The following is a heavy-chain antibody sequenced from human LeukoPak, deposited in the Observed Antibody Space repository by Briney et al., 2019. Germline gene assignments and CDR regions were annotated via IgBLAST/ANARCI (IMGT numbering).Heavy chain of an antibody. D-gene: IGHD2-8*01. CDR3: ASSGIVLMVYAPGYYFDY. CDR1: GGSMSSYY. V-gene: IGHV4-59*12. J-gene: IGHJ4*02. CDR2: NSGST. Sequence: PSETLSLTCTVSGGSMSSYYWSWIRQPPGKGLEWIGSNSGSTYYNPSLKSRVTISVDTSKNQFSLKLSSVTAADTAVYYCASSGIVLMVYAPGYYFDYWGQGTLVTVSS.